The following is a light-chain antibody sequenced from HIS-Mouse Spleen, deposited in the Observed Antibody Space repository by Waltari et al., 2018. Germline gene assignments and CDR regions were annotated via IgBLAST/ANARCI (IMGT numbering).Light chain of an antibody. V-gene: IGLV3-10*01. CDR3: YSTDSSGNHRV. Sequence: SYELTQPPSVSVSPGQTARITCSGDALPKKYAYWYQQKSGQAPVLVIYEDSKRPPGIPERVSGASSGTMATLTISGAQVEDEADYYWYSTDSSGNHRVFGGGTKLTVL. J-gene: IGLJ2*01. CDR2: EDS. CDR1: ALPKKY.